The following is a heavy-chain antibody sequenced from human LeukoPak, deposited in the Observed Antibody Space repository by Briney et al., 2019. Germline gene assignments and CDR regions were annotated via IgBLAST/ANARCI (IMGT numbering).Heavy chain of an antibody. CDR3: ARSDTPGEDFGHAFDI. D-gene: IGHD2-15*01. J-gene: IGHJ3*02. Sequence: ASVKVSCKASGGTFSSYAISWVRQAPGQGLEWMGRIIPILGIANYAQKFQGRVTITADKSTSTAYMELSRLRSDDTAVYYCARSDTPGEDFGHAFDIWGQGTMVTVSS. V-gene: IGHV1-69*04. CDR1: GGTFSSYA. CDR2: IIPILGIA.